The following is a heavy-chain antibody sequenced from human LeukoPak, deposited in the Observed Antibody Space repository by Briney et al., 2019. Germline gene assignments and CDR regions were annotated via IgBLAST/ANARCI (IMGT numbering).Heavy chain of an antibody. CDR3: ARGVGGPYYYYGVDV. V-gene: IGHV3-9*01. CDR2: ISWNSGSI. Sequence: GRSLRLSCAASGFTFDDYAMHWVRQAPGKGLEWVSGISWNSGSIGYADSVKGRFTISRDNAKNSLYLQMNSLRAEDTALYYCARGVGGPYYYYGVDVWGQGTTVTVSS. CDR1: GFTFDDYA. J-gene: IGHJ6*02. D-gene: IGHD3-10*01.